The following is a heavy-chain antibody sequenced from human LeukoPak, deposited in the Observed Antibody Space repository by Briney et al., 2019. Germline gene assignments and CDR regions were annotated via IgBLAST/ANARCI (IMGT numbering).Heavy chain of an antibody. V-gene: IGHV1-69*13. D-gene: IGHD2-15*01. CDR1: GGTFSSYA. CDR2: IIPIFGTA. Sequence: GASVKVSCKASGGTFSSYAISWVRQAPGQGLEWMGGIIPIFGTANYAQKFQGRVTITADESTSTAYMELSSLRSEDTAVYYRARDQVGVVADDAFDIWGQGTMVTVSS. CDR3: ARDQVGVVADDAFDI. J-gene: IGHJ3*02.